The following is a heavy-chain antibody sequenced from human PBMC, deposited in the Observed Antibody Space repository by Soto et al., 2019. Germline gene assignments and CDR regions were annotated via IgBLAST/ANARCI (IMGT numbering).Heavy chain of an antibody. CDR2: ISGSGGST. V-gene: IGHV3-23*01. CDR1: GFTFSSYA. Sequence: EVQLLESGGGLVQPGGSLRLSCAASGFTFSSYAMSWVRQAPGKGLEWVSAISGSGGSTYYADSVKGRFTISRDNSKNKRYLQMNSLRAEDTAVYYCAKAVTYYYDSSGQNWGQGTLVTVSS. CDR3: AKAVTYYYDSSGQN. D-gene: IGHD3-22*01. J-gene: IGHJ4*02.